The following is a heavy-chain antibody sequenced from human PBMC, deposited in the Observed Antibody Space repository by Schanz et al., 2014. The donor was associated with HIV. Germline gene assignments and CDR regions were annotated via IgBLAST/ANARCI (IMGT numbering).Heavy chain of an antibody. CDR3: AAGLIRYFFDF. CDR1: GFPFSDYY. V-gene: IGHV3-66*01. D-gene: IGHD2-21*01. Sequence: VQLVESGGGLVKPGESLRLSCAASGFPFSDYYMSWVRQAPGKGLEWVSVVYIGDSTFYANSVKGRFTISRDDSKNTLYLQMNSLRAEDTAMYYCAAGLIRYFFDFWGQGTLVTVSA. J-gene: IGHJ4*02. CDR2: VYIGDST.